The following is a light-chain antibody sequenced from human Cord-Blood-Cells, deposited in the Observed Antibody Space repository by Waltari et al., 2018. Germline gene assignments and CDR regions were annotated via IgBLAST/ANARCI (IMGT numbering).Light chain of an antibody. J-gene: IGLJ3*02. CDR3: QVWDSSSDHRV. CDR2: DDS. CDR1: NIGSKS. Sequence: SYVLTQPPSVSVAPGQTARITCGGNNIGSKSVHWYQQKPCQAPVLVGYDDSDRPSGVPGRFSGSNSGNTATLTISRVEAGDEADYYCQVWDSSSDHRVFGGGTKLTVL. V-gene: IGLV3-21*02.